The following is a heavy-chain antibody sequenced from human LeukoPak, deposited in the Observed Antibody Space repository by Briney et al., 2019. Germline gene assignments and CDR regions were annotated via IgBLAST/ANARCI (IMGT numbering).Heavy chain of an antibody. J-gene: IGHJ5*02. CDR1: GFTFSTSW. CDR2: IKLDGSEK. Sequence: GGSLRLSCAASGFTFSTSWMSWVRQAPGKGLEWVANIKLDGSEKNFVDSVKGRFTISRDNANNSLFLQINNVRDEDTATYYCAREGQYDFWSGLKWFDPWGQGTLVIVSS. V-gene: IGHV3-7*01. CDR3: AREGQYDFWSGLKWFDP. D-gene: IGHD3-3*01.